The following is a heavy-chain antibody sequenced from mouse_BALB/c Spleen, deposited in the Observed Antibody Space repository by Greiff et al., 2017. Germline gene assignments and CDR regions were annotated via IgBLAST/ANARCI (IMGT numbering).Heavy chain of an antibody. CDR3: AWGVYYGSSYWAMDY. CDR1: GYTFTDYA. V-gene: IGHV1S137*01. CDR2: ISTYYGDA. Sequence: QVQLQQSGAELVRPGVSVKISCKGSGYTFTDYAMHWVKQSHAKSLEWIGVISTYYGDASYNQKFKGKATMTVDKSSSTAYMELARLTSEDSAIYYCAWGVYYGSSYWAMDYWGQGTSVTVSS. D-gene: IGHD1-1*01. J-gene: IGHJ4*01.